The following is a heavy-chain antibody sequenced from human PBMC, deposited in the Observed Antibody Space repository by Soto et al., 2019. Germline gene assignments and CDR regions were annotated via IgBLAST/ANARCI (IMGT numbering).Heavy chain of an antibody. J-gene: IGHJ4*02. V-gene: IGHV1-2*02. CDR3: ARDFEFAVHCTNGVCYRLDY. CDR1: GYTFTGYY. CDR2: INPNSGGT. Sequence: ASVKVSCKASGYTFTGYYMHWVRQAPGQGLEWMGWINPNSGGTNYAQKFQGRVTMTRDTSISTAYMELSRLRSDDTAVYYCARDFEFAVHCTNGVCYRLDYWGQGTLVTVSS. D-gene: IGHD2-8*01.